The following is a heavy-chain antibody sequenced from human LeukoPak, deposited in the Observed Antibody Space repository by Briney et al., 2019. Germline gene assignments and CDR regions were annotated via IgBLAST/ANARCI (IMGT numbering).Heavy chain of an antibody. CDR3: ASPPTTYYGMDV. V-gene: IGHV3-23*01. D-gene: IGHD1-1*01. J-gene: IGHJ6*02. CDR1: GFTFSSYA. CDR2: ISGSGVST. Sequence: GGSLRLSCAASGFTFSSYAMSWVRQAPGKGLDLVSAISGSGVSTYYADSVKGRFTISRDNSKNTLYLQMNSLRAEDTAVYYCASPPTTYYGMDVWGQGTTVTVSS.